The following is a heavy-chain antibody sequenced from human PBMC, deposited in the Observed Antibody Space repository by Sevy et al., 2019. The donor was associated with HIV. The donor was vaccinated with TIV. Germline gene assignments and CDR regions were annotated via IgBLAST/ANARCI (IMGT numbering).Heavy chain of an antibody. CDR3: AREGGYTSAWSPGNY. CDR1: GFTFNTHA. V-gene: IGHV3-30*04. Sequence: GGSLRLSCAASGFTFNTHAMHWVRQAPGKGLEWVALISYDGIIKYYADSVKGRLTIYRDNSKNTLYLQMNSLRIEDTAVYYCAREGGYTSAWSPGNYWGQGTLVTVSS. J-gene: IGHJ4*02. CDR2: ISYDGIIK. D-gene: IGHD6-19*01.